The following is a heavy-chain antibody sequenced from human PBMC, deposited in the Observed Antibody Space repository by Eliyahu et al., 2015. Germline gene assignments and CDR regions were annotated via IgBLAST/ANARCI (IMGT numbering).Heavy chain of an antibody. Sequence: EVQLVESGGGLVQRGGSLXLSXQTAGFSFSSYTMNWVRQAPGKGLEWISYITLSGKSAYYADSVKGRFTISRDKAKQTLHLQMNSLRDEDTAVYYCASDRDWAFDYWGQGTLVTVSS. V-gene: IGHV3-48*02. D-gene: IGHD3-9*01. CDR1: GFSFSSYT. J-gene: IGHJ4*02. CDR3: ASDRDWAFDY. CDR2: ITLSGKSA.